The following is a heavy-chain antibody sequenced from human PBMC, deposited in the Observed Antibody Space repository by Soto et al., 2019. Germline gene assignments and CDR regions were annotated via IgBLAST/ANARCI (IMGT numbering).Heavy chain of an antibody. D-gene: IGHD2-2*01. Sequence: GESLKISCKGSGYSFTSYWISWVRQMPGKGLEWMGRIDPSDSYTNYSPSFQGHVTISGDKSISTAYLQWSSLKASDTAMYYCARHSILYCSRNSCENFDYWGQGTLVTVS. CDR3: ARHSILYCSRNSCENFDY. CDR2: IDPSDSYT. V-gene: IGHV5-10-1*01. J-gene: IGHJ4*02. CDR1: GYSFTSYW.